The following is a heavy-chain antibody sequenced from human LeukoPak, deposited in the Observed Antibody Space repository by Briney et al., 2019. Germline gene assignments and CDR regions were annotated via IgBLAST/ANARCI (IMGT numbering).Heavy chain of an antibody. CDR3: ARGSAYYYGSGGGFDP. V-gene: IGHV1-2*02. CDR1: GYTFTGYY. Sequence: ASVKVSCKASGYTFTGYYMHWVRQAPGQGLEWMGWINPNSGGTNYAQKFQGRVTMTRGTSISTAYMELSRLRSDDTAVYYCARGSAYYYGSGGGFDPWGQGTLVTVSS. D-gene: IGHD3-10*01. CDR2: INPNSGGT. J-gene: IGHJ5*02.